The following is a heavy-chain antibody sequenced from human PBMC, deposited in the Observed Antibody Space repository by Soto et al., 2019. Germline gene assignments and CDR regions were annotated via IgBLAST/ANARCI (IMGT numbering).Heavy chain of an antibody. CDR3: ARAIRPKTGTYNWFDP. CDR2: TYYRSKWYN. J-gene: IGHJ5*02. Sequence: PSQSLSLTCAISGDSVSSNSAAWNWIRQSPSRGLEWLGRTYYRSKWYNDYAVSVKSRITINPDTSKNQFSLQLNSVTPEDTAVYYCARAIRPKTGTYNWFDPWGQGTLVTVSS. CDR1: GDSVSSNSAA. D-gene: IGHD1-7*01. V-gene: IGHV6-1*01.